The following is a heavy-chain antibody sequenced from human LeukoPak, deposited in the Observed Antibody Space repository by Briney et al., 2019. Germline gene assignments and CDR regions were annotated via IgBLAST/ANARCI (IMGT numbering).Heavy chain of an antibody. Sequence: GGSLRLSCAASGFTFNNYAMNWVRQAPGKGLEWVSSISGGGETTYYADSAKGRFTISRDNSQNTLYLQMNSLRAEDTAVYYFARDYADYAGYFFFDDGGKETLVTVSS. CDR1: GFTFNNYA. V-gene: IGHV3-23*01. CDR3: ARDYADYAGYFFFDD. CDR2: ISGGGETT. J-gene: IGHJ5*02. D-gene: IGHD4-17*01.